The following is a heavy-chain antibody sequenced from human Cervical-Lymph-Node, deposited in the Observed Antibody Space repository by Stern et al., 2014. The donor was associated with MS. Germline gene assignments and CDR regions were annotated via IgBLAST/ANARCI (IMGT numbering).Heavy chain of an antibody. CDR1: GFTFSSYS. D-gene: IGHD4-17*01. V-gene: IGHV3-21*01. CDR3: ARSGTVTTKFDF. CDR2: ISGNGAYI. J-gene: IGHJ4*02. Sequence: EVQLVQSGGGLVKPGGSLRLSCAASGFTFSSYSMHWVRQATGQGLEWVSSISGNGAYIYYTDSLKGQFTISRDNTKDSLYLQMNSLRAEDTAVYYCARSGTVTTKFDFWGQGTLVTVSS.